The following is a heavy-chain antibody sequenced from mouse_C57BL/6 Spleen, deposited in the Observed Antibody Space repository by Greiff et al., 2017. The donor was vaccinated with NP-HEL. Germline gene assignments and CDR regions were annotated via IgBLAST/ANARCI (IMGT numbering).Heavy chain of an antibody. CDR3: ARVDVGAMDD. J-gene: IGHJ4*01. Sequence: EVKLMESGPELVKPGASVKIPCKASGYTFTDYNMDWVKQSHGQSLEWIGDINPNNGGTIYNQKFKGKATLTVDKSSSTAYMELRSLTSEDTAVYYCARVDVGAMDDWGQGTSVTVSS. CDR1: GYTFTDYN. V-gene: IGHV1-18*01. CDR2: INPNNGGT.